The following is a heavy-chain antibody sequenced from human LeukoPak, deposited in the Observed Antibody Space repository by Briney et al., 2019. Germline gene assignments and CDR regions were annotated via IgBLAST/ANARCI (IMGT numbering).Heavy chain of an antibody. CDR3: ARGPGGSYLRRYMDV. V-gene: IGHV4-34*01. CDR1: GGSFSGYY. Sequence: SETLSLTCAVHGGSFSGYYWSWIRQPPGKGLEWIGESHHSGSTNYNPSLKSRGTISVDTSKNQLSLKRSSVTAADTAVYYCARGPGGSYLRRYMDVWGKGTTVTVSS. CDR2: SHHSGST. J-gene: IGHJ6*03. D-gene: IGHD1-26*01.